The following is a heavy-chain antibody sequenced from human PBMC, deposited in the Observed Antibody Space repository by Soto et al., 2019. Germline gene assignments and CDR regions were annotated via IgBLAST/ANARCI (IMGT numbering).Heavy chain of an antibody. Sequence: EVQLVESGGGLVQPGGSLRLSCAASGFTFSSYWMSWVRQAPGKGLEWVANIKQDGSEKYYVDSVKGRFTISRDNAKNSLYLQMNSLRAEDTAVYYCARAQGSAWIQLWFANYGMDVWGQGTTVTVSS. J-gene: IGHJ6*02. CDR1: GFTFSSYW. CDR2: IKQDGSEK. D-gene: IGHD5-18*01. V-gene: IGHV3-7*03. CDR3: ARAQGSAWIQLWFANYGMDV.